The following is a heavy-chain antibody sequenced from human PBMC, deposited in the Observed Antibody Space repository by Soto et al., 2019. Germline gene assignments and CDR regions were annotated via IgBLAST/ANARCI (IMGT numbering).Heavy chain of an antibody. CDR2: IYWDDYK. J-gene: IGHJ4*02. CDR1: GFSLIASGVG. D-gene: IGHD7-27*01. CDR3: AHSGDLTYDY. Sequence: SGPTLVNPTQALTLTGTFSGFSLIASGVGVGWIRQPPGKSLEWLALIYWDDYKRYSPSLRSRLTITKDTSKNQVVLTMTNMDPVDTDTYYCAHSGDLTYDYWGQGTLVTVSS. V-gene: IGHV2-5*02.